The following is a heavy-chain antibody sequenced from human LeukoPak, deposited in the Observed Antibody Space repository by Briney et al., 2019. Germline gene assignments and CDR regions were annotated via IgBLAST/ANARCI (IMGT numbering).Heavy chain of an antibody. CDR1: GFTFSNAW. Sequence: PGGSLRLSCAASGFTFSNAWMSRFRKPPWKGLDGVGRIKSKTDGGTTDYAAPVKGRFTISRDDSKNTLYLQMNSLKTEDTAVYYCTTETPARDYWGQGTLVTVSS. CDR2: IKSKTDGGTT. D-gene: IGHD6-6*01. V-gene: IGHV3-15*01. J-gene: IGHJ4*02. CDR3: TTETPARDY.